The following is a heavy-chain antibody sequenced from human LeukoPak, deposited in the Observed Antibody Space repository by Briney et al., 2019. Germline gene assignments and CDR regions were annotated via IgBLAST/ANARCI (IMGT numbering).Heavy chain of an antibody. Sequence: GGSLRLSCAASGFTFSSYSMNWVRQAPGKGLEWVSSISSSSYIYYADSVKGRFTISRDNAKNSLYLQMNSLRAEDTAVYYCARDGEHYYDSSGYVGAFDIWGQGTMVTVSS. J-gene: IGHJ3*02. D-gene: IGHD3-22*01. CDR1: GFTFSSYS. CDR2: ISSSSYI. V-gene: IGHV3-21*04. CDR3: ARDGEHYYDSSGYVGAFDI.